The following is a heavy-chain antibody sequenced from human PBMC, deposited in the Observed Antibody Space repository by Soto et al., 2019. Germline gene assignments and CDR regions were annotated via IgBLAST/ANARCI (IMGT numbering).Heavy chain of an antibody. J-gene: IGHJ5*01. CDR3: ARDSPIGSTFSGYDALHS. Sequence: GASVKVSCKASGGTFSTSTFTWVRQAPGQGLEWMGRTIPLLNVADYAQDFQGRLTITADKSTSTTYMELTSLTSKDTAVYYCARDSPIGSTFSGYDALHSRGQGTLVTVSS. D-gene: IGHD5-12*01. CDR2: TIPLLNVA. CDR1: GGTFSTST. V-gene: IGHV1-69*04.